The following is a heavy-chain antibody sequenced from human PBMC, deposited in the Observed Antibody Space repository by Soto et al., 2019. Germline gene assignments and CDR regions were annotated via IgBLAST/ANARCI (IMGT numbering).Heavy chain of an antibody. CDR3: ARGGAGRRSGCRGAFDI. Sequence: GGSRRLSFAASGFTFSYSYMSWIRQAPGKGLEWVSYISTSGSTIYYADSVKGRFTISRDNDKNSLYLQMNSLRAEDTAVYYCARGGAGRRSGCRGAFDIWGQGTMVSVSS. J-gene: IGHJ3*02. V-gene: IGHV3-11*01. CDR2: ISTSGSTI. D-gene: IGHD6-19*01. CDR1: GFTFSYSY.